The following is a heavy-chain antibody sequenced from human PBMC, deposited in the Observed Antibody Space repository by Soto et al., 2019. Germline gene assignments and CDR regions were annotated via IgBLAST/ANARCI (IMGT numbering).Heavy chain of an antibody. V-gene: IGHV4-59*01. CDR2: AYYSGST. J-gene: IGHJ3*02. CDR1: GASISSSY. CDR3: ARGYYDSSGQSNTFDI. Sequence: QVQLQESGPGLVKPLETLSLTCTVSGASISSSYWSWIRQSPGKGLEWIGYAYYSGSTNYNPSLKSRVTISVDTSKNQFSLKLSSVTAADTAVYYCARGYYDSSGQSNTFDIWGQGTMVTVSS. D-gene: IGHD3-22*01.